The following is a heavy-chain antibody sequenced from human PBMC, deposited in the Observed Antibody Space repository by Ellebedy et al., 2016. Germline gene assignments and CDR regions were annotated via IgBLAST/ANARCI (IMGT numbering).Heavy chain of an antibody. CDR3: ARDRYYGSGSYSTVYYYYYGMDV. J-gene: IGHJ6*02. CDR2: IYSGGST. V-gene: IGHV3-66*01. CDR1: GFTVSSNY. D-gene: IGHD3-10*01. Sequence: GESLKISCAASGFTVSSNYMSWVRQAPGKGLEWVSVIYSGGSTYYADSVKGRFTISRDNSKNTLYLQMNSLRAEDTAVYYCARDRYYGSGSYSTVYYYYYGMDVWGQGTTVTVSS.